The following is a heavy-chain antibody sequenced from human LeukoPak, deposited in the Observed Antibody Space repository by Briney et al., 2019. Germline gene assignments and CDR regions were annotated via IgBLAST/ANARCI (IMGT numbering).Heavy chain of an antibody. CDR3: AKGGTGYYYGMDV. V-gene: IGHV3-30*02. CDR2: IRYDGGNK. J-gene: IGHJ6*02. Sequence: GGSLRLSCAASGFTFSSYGMHWARQAPGKGLEWVAFIRYDGGNKYYADSVKGRFTISRDNSKNTLYLQMNSLRAEDTAVYYCAKGGTGYYYGMDVWGQGTTVTVSS. D-gene: IGHD1-26*01. CDR1: GFTFSSYG.